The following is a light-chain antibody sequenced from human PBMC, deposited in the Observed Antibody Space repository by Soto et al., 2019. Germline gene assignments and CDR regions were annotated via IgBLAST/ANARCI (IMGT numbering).Light chain of an antibody. CDR2: DAS. V-gene: IGKV1-33*01. J-gene: IGKJ4*01. Sequence: DIQMTQSPSSLSASVGDRVTITCQASQDISNYLNWYEQKPGKAPKLLIYDASNLETGVPSRSSGSGSGTDFTFTISSLQPEDIATYYCQQYDNLPLTFRGGTKVEIK. CDR1: QDISNY. CDR3: QQYDNLPLT.